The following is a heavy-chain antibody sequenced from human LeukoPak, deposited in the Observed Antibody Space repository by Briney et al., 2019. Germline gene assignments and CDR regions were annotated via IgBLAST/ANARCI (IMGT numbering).Heavy chain of an antibody. Sequence: GGSLRLSCAASGFTFSSYGMSWVRQAPGKGLEWVLAISGSGGSTYYADSVKGRFTISRDNSKNTLYLQMNSLRAEDTAVYYCARGRIAGDGPYYYYYMDVWGKGTTVTVSS. CDR1: GFTFSSYG. V-gene: IGHV3-23*01. J-gene: IGHJ6*03. CDR2: ISGSGGST. D-gene: IGHD6-19*01. CDR3: ARGRIAGDGPYYYYYMDV.